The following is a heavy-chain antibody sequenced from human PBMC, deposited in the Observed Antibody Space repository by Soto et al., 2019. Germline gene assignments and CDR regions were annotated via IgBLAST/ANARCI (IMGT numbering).Heavy chain of an antibody. J-gene: IGHJ4*02. CDR2: ISGDGGST. Sequence: GGSLRLSCAASVFTFDDYAMHWVRQAPGKGLEWVSLISGDGGSTYYADSVKGRFTISRDNSKNSLYLQMNSLRTEDTALYYCAKEGYYGSGSYYYFDYWGQGTLVTVSS. V-gene: IGHV3-43*02. CDR1: VFTFDDYA. D-gene: IGHD3-10*01. CDR3: AKEGYYGSGSYYYFDY.